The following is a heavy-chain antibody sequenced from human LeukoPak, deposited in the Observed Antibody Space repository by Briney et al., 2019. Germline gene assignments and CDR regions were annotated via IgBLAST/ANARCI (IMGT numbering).Heavy chain of an antibody. CDR1: GFTFSSYS. Sequence: GGSLRLSCAASGFTFSSYSMNWVRQASGNGLEWVGHIRRKANNYTTTYAASVKGRFTISRDDSTSTAYLQMNSLKTEDTAVYYCTRHLTIVEATPFDLWGQGTLVTVSS. CDR2: IRRKANNYTT. V-gene: IGHV3-73*01. CDR3: TRHLTIVEATPFDL. D-gene: IGHD1-26*01. J-gene: IGHJ5*02.